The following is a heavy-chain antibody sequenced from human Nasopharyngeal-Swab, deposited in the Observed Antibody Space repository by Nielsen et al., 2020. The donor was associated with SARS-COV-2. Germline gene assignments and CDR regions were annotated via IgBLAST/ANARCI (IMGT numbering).Heavy chain of an antibody. CDR1: GVTFSSYT. Sequence: GEALKISRSASGVTFSSYTMHWDRQAPGKGLEHVSAIGSNGGSTYYADSVKGRFTISRDNSKNTLNLQMSSLRAEDTAVYYCVKDRGAHSVVVVAAGWGQGTLVTVSS. V-gene: IGHV3-64D*06. J-gene: IGHJ4*02. CDR2: IGSNGGST. D-gene: IGHD2-15*01. CDR3: VKDRGAHSVVVVAAG.